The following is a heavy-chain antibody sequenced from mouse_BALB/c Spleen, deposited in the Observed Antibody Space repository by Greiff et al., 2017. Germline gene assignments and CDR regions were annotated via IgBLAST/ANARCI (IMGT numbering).Heavy chain of an antibody. CDR3: VRDHGNYVSFAY. V-gene: IGHV2-9-2*01. Sequence: QVQLQESGPGLVAPSQSLSITCTVSGFSLTSYDISWIRQPPGKGLEWLGVIWTGGGTNYNSAFMSRLSISKDNSKSQVFLKMNSLQTDDTAIYYCVRDHGNYVSFAYWGQGTLVTVSA. J-gene: IGHJ3*01. CDR1: GFSLTSYD. D-gene: IGHD2-1*01. CDR2: IWTGGGT.